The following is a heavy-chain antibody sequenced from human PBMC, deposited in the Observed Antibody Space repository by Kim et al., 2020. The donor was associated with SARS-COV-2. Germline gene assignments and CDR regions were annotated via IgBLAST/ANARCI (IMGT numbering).Heavy chain of an antibody. V-gene: IGHV1-3*01. CDR3: ARRELPSAGYYYYGMDV. D-gene: IGHD1-26*01. Sequence: PGRATLTRDTSAGTAYMELSSLRSEDTAVYYCARRELPSAGYYYYGMDVWGQGTTVTVSS. J-gene: IGHJ6*02.